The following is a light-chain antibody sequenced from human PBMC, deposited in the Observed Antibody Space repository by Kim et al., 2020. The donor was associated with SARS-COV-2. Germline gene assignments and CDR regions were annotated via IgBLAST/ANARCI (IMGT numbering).Light chain of an antibody. Sequence: VAWGQKARITCQGDSLRSYYATWYQQKPGQAPILVIYGKNNRPSGIPDRFSGSSSGNTASLTITGTQAGDEADYYCNSRDSNDNVVFGGGTQLTVL. CDR3: NSRDSNDNVV. CDR1: SLRSYY. CDR2: GKN. V-gene: IGLV3-19*01. J-gene: IGLJ2*01.